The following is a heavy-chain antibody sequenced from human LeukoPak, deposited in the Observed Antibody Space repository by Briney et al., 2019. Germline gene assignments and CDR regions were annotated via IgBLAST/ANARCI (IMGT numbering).Heavy chain of an antibody. CDR1: GYSFTDYY. CDR3: ARADFINAGPYLIGP. D-gene: IGHD2-8*01. V-gene: IGHV1-2*02. CDR2: INTKSGRT. Sequence: ASVRVSCKTSGYSFTDYYIHWVRQAPGQGLEWMGWINTKSGRTSSARKFQGRVTMTRDPSITTVYMDMAWLTSDDTAIYFCARADFINAGPYLIGPWGQGTLVTVSS. J-gene: IGHJ5*02.